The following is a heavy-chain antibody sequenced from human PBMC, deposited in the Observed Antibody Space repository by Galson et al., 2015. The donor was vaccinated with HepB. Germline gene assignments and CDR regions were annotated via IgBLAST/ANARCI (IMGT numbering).Heavy chain of an antibody. V-gene: IGHV3-30*04. J-gene: IGHJ6*02. CDR3: ARDRLVGSGYCSSTSCFLRGGPYYYGMDV. CDR1: GFTFSSYA. Sequence: SLRLSCAASGFTFSSYAMHWVRQAPGKGLEWVAVISYDGSNKYYADSVKGRFTISRDNSKSTLYLQMNSLRAEDTAVYYCARDRLVGSGYCSSTSCFLRGGPYYYGMDVWGQGTTVTVSS. D-gene: IGHD2-2*01. CDR2: ISYDGSNK.